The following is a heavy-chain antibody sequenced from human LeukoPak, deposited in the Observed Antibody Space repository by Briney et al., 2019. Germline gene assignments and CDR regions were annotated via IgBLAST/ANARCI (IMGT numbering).Heavy chain of an antibody. CDR2: IYTSGST. Sequence: SETLSITCTVSGGSISSGSYYWSWIRQPAGKGLEWIGRIYTSGSTNYNPSLKSRVTISVDTSKNQFSLKLSSVTAADTAVYYCARDKGYSSSWGYYYYGMDVWGQGTTVTVSS. CDR3: ARDKGYSSSWGYYYYGMDV. J-gene: IGHJ6*02. V-gene: IGHV4-61*02. D-gene: IGHD6-13*01. CDR1: GGSISSGSYY.